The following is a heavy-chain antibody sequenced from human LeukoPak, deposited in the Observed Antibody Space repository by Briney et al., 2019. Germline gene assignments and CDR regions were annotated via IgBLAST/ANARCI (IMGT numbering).Heavy chain of an antibody. Sequence: PGGSLRLSCAASGFTFSSYALAWVRQAPGKGLEWVSTISGSGGSTYYADSVKGRFTISRDNSKRLLYLQMNSLRAEDTAVYYCANRVGGVTRGAPWGQGTLVTVSS. CDR1: GFTFSSYA. D-gene: IGHD4-17*01. CDR3: ANRVGGVTRGAP. J-gene: IGHJ5*02. CDR2: ISGSGGST. V-gene: IGHV3-23*01.